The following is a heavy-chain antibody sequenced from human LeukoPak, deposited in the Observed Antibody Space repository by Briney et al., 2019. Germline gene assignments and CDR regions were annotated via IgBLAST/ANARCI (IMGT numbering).Heavy chain of an antibody. V-gene: IGHV3-48*03. CDR2: ISSSGSTI. CDR1: GFTFSSYG. Sequence: PGGSLRLSCASSGFTFSSYGMNWVRQAPGKGLEWVSYISSSGSTISYADSVKGRFTISRDNAKNSLYLQMNSLRAEDTALYYCERGGSGWLDYWGQGTLVTVSS. D-gene: IGHD6-19*01. CDR3: ERGGSGWLDY. J-gene: IGHJ4*02.